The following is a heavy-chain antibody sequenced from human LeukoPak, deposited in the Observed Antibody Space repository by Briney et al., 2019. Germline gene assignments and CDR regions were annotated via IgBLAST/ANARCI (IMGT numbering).Heavy chain of an antibody. Sequence: SVKVSCKASGYTFTGYGISWVRQAPGQGLEWMGGIIPIFGTANYAQKFQGRVTITADESTSTAYMELSSLRSEDTAVYYCARDSHSGSPPNIWGQGTMVTVSS. D-gene: IGHD1-26*01. CDR3: ARDSHSGSPPNI. CDR1: GYTFTGYG. V-gene: IGHV1-69*13. J-gene: IGHJ3*02. CDR2: IIPIFGTA.